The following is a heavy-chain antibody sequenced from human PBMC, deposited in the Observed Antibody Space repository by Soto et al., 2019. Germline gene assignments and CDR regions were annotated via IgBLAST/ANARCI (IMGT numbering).Heavy chain of an antibody. J-gene: IGHJ4*02. CDR2: ISYDGSHE. CDR1: GFTFSSYG. V-gene: IGHV3-30*18. CDR3: AKDLFTGTSYSNFDY. Sequence: GGSLRLSCAASGFTFSSYGMHWVRQAPGKGLEWVAVISYDGSHEYYADSVKGRFTISRDNSKNTLYLQMSSLRAEDTAVYYCAKDLFTGTSYSNFDYWGQGTLVNVSS. D-gene: IGHD4-4*01.